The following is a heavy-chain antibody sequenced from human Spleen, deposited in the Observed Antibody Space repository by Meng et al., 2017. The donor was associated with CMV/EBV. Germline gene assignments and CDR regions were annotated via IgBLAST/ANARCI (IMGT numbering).Heavy chain of an antibody. CDR2: ISGSGQDT. CDR3: ARDFRTFCGSPDCYDGFPH. Sequence: GRSLRLSCAASGFSFMAYNMNWVRQAPGKGLEWVSSISGSGQDTYYADSLRGRFTVSRDNRKKSLYLQIDGLRVEDTAVYYCARDFRTFCGSPDCYDGFPHWGQGTLVTVSS. D-gene: IGHD2-21*02. V-gene: IGHV3-21*01. CDR1: GFSFMAYN. J-gene: IGHJ4*02.